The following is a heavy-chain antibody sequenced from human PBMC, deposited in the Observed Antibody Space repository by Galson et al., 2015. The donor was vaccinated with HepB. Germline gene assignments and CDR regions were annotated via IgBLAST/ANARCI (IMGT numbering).Heavy chain of an antibody. Sequence: QSGAEVKKPGESLKISCKGSGYRFSSYWIAWVRRMPGKGLEWMGIIYPGDSDTRYSQSFQGQVTISADKSISTAYLQWGSLKASDSAMYYCARHGGYSTGWYITAIDYWGQGTPVTVSS. D-gene: IGHD6-13*01. CDR2: IYPGDSDT. V-gene: IGHV5-51*01. CDR1: GYRFSSYW. CDR3: ARHGGYSTGWYITAIDY. J-gene: IGHJ4*02.